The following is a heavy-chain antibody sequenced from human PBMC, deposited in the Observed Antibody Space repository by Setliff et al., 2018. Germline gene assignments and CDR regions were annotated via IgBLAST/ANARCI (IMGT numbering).Heavy chain of an antibody. J-gene: IGHJ5*02. D-gene: IGHD3-3*01. CDR3: AREIWNMYDNSWSGYSDL. Sequence: PGGPLRLSCVASGFSISNYWMAWVRQAPGKGLEWVAGIRQDATNKYYVDSVEGRFTISRDNSKNSLFLEMNSLRVEDTALYQCAREIWNMYDNSWSGYSDLWGQGTLVTVSS. CDR1: GFSISNYW. V-gene: IGHV3-7*03. CDR2: IRQDATNK.